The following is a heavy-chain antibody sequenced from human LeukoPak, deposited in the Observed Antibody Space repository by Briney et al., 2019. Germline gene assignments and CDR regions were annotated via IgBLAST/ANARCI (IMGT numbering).Heavy chain of an antibody. CDR1: GGSFRGYY. CDR2: INHSGST. Sequence: SETLSLTCAVYGGSFRGYYWSWIRQPPGKGLEWIGEINHSGSTNYNPSLKSRVTISVDTSKNQFSLKLSSVTAADTAVYYCARVRSGAAAGRWEIYYYYYYMDVWGKGTTVTVSS. CDR3: ARVRSGAAAGRWEIYYYYYYMDV. D-gene: IGHD6-13*01. V-gene: IGHV4-34*01. J-gene: IGHJ6*03.